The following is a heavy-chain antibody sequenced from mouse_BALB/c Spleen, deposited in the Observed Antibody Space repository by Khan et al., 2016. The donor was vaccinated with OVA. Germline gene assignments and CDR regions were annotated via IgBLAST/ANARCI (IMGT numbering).Heavy chain of an antibody. CDR2: ILPGSDSP. Sequence: QVQLQQSGTELLKPGASVKISCKATGYTFSSYWIEWIKQRSGHGLEWIGEILPGSDSPNYNERFMGKATFTADTSSNTAYMQLSSLTSEDSAVYYRARQGGGYFSWFAYWSQGTLVTVSA. J-gene: IGHJ3*01. CDR1: GYTFSSYW. CDR3: ARQGGGYFSWFAY. D-gene: IGHD2-3*01. V-gene: IGHV1-9*01.